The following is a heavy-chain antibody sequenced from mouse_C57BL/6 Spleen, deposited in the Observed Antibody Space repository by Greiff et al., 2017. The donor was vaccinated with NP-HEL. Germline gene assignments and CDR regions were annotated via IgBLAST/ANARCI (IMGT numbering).Heavy chain of an antibody. CDR3: AILLRLNYYAMDY. J-gene: IGHJ4*01. V-gene: IGHV1-50*01. D-gene: IGHD1-1*01. CDR1: GYTFTSYW. CDR2: IDPSDSYT. Sequence: QVQLQQPGAELVKPGASVKLSCKASGYTFTSYWMQWVKQRPGQGLEWIGEIDPSDSYTNYNQKFKGKATLTVDTSSSTAYMQLSSLTSEDSAVYYCAILLRLNYYAMDYWGQGTSVTVSS.